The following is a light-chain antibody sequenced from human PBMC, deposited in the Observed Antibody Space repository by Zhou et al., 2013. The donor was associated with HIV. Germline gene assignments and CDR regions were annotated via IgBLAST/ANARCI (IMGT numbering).Light chain of an antibody. V-gene: IGKV2D-29*02. CDR2: EVS. J-gene: IGKJ4*01. CDR1: RSLLHSGDGDTY. CDR3: MQSIQLPLT. Sequence: EIVLTQSPVSLPVTPGEAASISCKSSRSLLHSGDGDTYLYWYLQKPGQSPHLLIYEVSNRFSGVPDRFSGSGSGTDFTLKISRVEAEDVGVYYCMQSIQLPLTFGGGTKVEIK.